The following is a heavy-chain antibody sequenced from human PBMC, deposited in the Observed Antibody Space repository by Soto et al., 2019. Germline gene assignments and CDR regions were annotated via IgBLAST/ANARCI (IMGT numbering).Heavy chain of an antibody. CDR3: ARGGGRFDY. J-gene: IGHJ4*02. V-gene: IGHV4-59*01. D-gene: IGHD2-15*01. CDR2: IYYSGST. Sequence: SETLSLTCTVSGGSISSYYWSWIRQPPGKGLEWIGYIYYSGSTNYNPSLKSRVTISVDTSKNQFSLKLSSVTAADTAVYYCARGGGRFDYWGQGTLVTVSS. CDR1: GGSISSYY.